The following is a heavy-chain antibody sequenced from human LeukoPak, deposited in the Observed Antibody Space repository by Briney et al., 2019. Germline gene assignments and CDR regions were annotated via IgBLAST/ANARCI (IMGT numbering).Heavy chain of an antibody. J-gene: IGHJ4*02. CDR1: GFTFSSYS. D-gene: IGHD5-18*01. Sequence: QTGGSLRLSCAASGFTFSSYSMNWVRQAPGKGLEWVSSISSSSSTIYYADSVKGRFTISRDNAKNSLYLQMNSLRAEDTAVYYCARGGKGYSYVGDPDYWGQGTLVTVSS. CDR3: ARGGKGYSYVGDPDY. V-gene: IGHV3-48*01. CDR2: ISSSSSTI.